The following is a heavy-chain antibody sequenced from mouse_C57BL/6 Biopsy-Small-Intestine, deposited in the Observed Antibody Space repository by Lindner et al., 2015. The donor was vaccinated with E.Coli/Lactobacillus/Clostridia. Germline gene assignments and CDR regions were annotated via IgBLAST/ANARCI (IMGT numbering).Heavy chain of an antibody. CDR1: GYTFTRNA. CDR3: ARLQWLANDAFDI. Sequence: SVKVSCKASGYTFTRNALHWVRQAPGQRLEWMGWINAGNGNTKYSQKFQDRVTITRDTSASTAYMELSSLRSEDTAVYYCARLQWLANDAFDIWGQGTMVTVSS. D-gene: IGHD6-1*01. J-gene: IGHJ3*01. V-gene: IGHV1-4*01. CDR2: INAGNGNT.